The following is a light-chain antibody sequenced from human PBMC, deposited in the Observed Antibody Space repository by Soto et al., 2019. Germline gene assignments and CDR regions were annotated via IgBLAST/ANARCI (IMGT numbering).Light chain of an antibody. CDR3: GTWDNSLSLPYV. J-gene: IGLJ1*01. Sequence: QSVLTQPPSVSAAPGQKVTIPCSGSSSNIGNNYVSWYQQLPGTAPKLLIFENNKRPSGIPDRFSASKSGTSATLAITGLQTGDAADYYCGTWDNSLSLPYVFGTGTKVTVL. V-gene: IGLV1-51*02. CDR2: ENN. CDR1: SSNIGNNY.